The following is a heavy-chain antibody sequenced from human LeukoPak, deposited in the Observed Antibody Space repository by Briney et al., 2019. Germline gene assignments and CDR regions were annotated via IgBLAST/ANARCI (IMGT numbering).Heavy chain of an antibody. Sequence: PGGSLRLSCAASGFTFSSYTMNWVRQAPGKGLEWVSSITRTSNYIYYADSVKGRFTISRDNAKNSLFLQMNSLRAEDTAVYYCARVSNIGGSVTRDYWGQGTLVTVSS. CDR3: ARVSNIGGSVTRDY. V-gene: IGHV3-21*01. J-gene: IGHJ4*02. CDR2: ITRTSNYI. CDR1: GFTFSSYT. D-gene: IGHD3-10*01.